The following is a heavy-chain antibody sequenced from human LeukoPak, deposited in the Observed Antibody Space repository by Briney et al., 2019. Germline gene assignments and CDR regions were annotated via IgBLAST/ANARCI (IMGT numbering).Heavy chain of an antibody. CDR1: GFTFSSYG. CDR2: ISGSGGST. V-gene: IGHV3-23*01. CDR3: AKGSSGWYKFYFDY. Sequence: GGSLRLSCAASGFTFSSYGMHWVRQAPGKGLEWVSAISGSGGSTYYADSVKGRFTISRDNSKNTLYLQMNSLRAEDTAVYYCAKGSSGWYKFYFDYWGQGTLVTVSS. D-gene: IGHD6-19*01. J-gene: IGHJ4*02.